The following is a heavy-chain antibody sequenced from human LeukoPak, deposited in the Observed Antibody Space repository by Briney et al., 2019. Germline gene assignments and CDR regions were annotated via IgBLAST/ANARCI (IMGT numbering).Heavy chain of an antibody. Sequence: SETLSFTCTVSGGSISSGGYYWSWIRQHPGKGLEWIGYIYYSGSTYYNPSLKSRVTISVDTSKNQFSLELNSVTAADTAVYYCARNGAVVGTDYFDYWGQGTLVTVSS. CDR1: GGSISSGGYY. V-gene: IGHV4-31*03. D-gene: IGHD6-19*01. J-gene: IGHJ4*02. CDR2: IYYSGST. CDR3: ARNGAVVGTDYFDY.